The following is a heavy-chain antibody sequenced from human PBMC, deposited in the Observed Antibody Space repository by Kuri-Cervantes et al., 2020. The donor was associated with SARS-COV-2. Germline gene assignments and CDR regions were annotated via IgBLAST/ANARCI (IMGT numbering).Heavy chain of an antibody. D-gene: IGHD2/OR15-2a*01. V-gene: IGHV4-39*01. CDR3: ARAVKRFDY. CDR1: GGSISSSSYY. CDR2: IYYSGST. Sequence: SETLSLTCTVSGGSISSSSYYWGWIRQPPGKGLEWIGSIYYSGSTYYNPSLKSRVTISVDTSKNQFSLKLSSVTAADTAVYYCARAVKRFDYWGQGTLVTRLL. J-gene: IGHJ4*02.